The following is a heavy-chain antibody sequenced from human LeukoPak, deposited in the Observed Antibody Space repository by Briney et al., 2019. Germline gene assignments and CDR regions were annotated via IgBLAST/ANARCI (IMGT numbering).Heavy chain of an antibody. Sequence: SETLSLTCTVSGGSISSHYWSWIRQPPGKGLEWIGYIYHSGSTNYNPSLKSRVTISVDTSKNQFSLKLSSVTAADTAVYYCARSLAARLFDYWGQGTLVTVSS. D-gene: IGHD6-6*01. V-gene: IGHV4-59*11. CDR3: ARSLAARLFDY. CDR1: GGSISSHY. J-gene: IGHJ4*02. CDR2: IYHSGST.